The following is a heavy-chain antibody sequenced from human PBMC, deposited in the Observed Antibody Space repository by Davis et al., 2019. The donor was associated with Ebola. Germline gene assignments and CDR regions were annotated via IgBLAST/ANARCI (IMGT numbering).Heavy chain of an antibody. CDR1: GGSIRSYY. Sequence: SETLSLTCPVSGGSIRSYYWSWIRQPPGKGLEWIGYIYYSGSTNYNPSLKSRVTISVDTSKNQFSLKLSSVTAADTAVYYCARTRWPVKWFDPWGQGTLVTVSS. CDR2: IYYSGST. D-gene: IGHD5-24*01. J-gene: IGHJ5*02. CDR3: ARTRWPVKWFDP. V-gene: IGHV4-59*08.